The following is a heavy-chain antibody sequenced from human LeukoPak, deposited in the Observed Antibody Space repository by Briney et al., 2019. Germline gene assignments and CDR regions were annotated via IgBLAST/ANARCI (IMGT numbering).Heavy chain of an antibody. D-gene: IGHD3-22*01. CDR3: ARNYREGSYYYDSSGYYALRY. V-gene: IGHV1-18*01. CDR2: ISAYNGNT. J-gene: IGHJ4*02. CDR1: GYTFTSYG. Sequence: ASVKVSCKASGYTFTSYGISWVRQAPGQGLEWMGWISAYNGNTNYAQKLQGRVTMTTDTSTSTAYMELRSLRSDDTAVYYCARNYREGSYYYDSSGYYALRYWGQGTLVTVSS.